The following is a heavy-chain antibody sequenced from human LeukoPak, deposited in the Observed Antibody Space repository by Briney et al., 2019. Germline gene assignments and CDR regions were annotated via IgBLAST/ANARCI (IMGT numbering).Heavy chain of an antibody. J-gene: IGHJ6*03. Sequence: GGSLRLSCAASGFTFSNAWMSWVRQAPGKGLEWVGRIKSKTDGGTTDYAAPVKGRFTISRDDSKNTLYLQMNSLETEDTAVYYCTTDSRSGSSFYYYMDVWGKGTTVTVSS. V-gene: IGHV3-15*01. CDR1: GFTFSNAW. CDR3: TTDSRSGSSFYYYMDV. CDR2: IKSKTDGGTT. D-gene: IGHD1-26*01.